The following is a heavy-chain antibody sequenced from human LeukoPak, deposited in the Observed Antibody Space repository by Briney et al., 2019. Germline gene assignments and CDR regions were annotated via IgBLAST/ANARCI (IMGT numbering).Heavy chain of an antibody. CDR1: GFTFSPYA. J-gene: IGHJ4*02. CDR2: LSRRGTT. CDR3: AREQAGTSGWYTLDY. D-gene: IGHD6-13*01. V-gene: IGHV3-23*01. Sequence: GGSLRLSCAASGFTFSPYAMDWVGQAPGKGLQWVSTLSRRGTTHYADSVKGRFTISRGNSKNEVYLQMNSLRVDDTGIYYCAREQAGTSGWYTLDYWGQGTVVTVSS.